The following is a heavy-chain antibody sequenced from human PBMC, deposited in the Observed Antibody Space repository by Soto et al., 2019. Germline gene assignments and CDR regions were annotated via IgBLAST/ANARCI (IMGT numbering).Heavy chain of an antibody. CDR1: GYTFTGYY. J-gene: IGHJ6*02. CDR2: INPNSGGT. Sequence: ASVKVSCKASGYTFTGYYMHWVRQAPGQGLEWMGWINPNSGGTNYAQKFQGWVTRTRDTSISTAYMELSRLRSDDTAVYYCARAGAAAGPPRYGMDVWGQGTTVTVSS. CDR3: ARAGAAAGPPRYGMDV. V-gene: IGHV1-2*04. D-gene: IGHD6-13*01.